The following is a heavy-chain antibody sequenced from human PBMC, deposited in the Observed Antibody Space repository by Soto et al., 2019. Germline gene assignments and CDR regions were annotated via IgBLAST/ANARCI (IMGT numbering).Heavy chain of an antibody. V-gene: IGHV4-61*08. CDR2: ISYNGNT. CDR1: GGSVNSGAYS. Sequence: LSLTCTVSGGSVNSGAYSWSWIRQPPGKGLQWIGYISYNGNTRYNPSLNSRVTISVDTSKNQFSLNLSSVTAADTAVYYCARESAPAVLRLSYFDSWGQGTLVTVSS. D-gene: IGHD2-2*01. J-gene: IGHJ4*02. CDR3: ARESAPAVLRLSYFDS.